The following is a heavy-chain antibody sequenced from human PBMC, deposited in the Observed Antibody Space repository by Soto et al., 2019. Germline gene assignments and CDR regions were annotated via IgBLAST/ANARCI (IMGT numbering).Heavy chain of an antibody. D-gene: IGHD5-18*01. Sequence: EVQLVESGGGLVKPGGSLRLSCAASGFTFSNAWMNWVRQAPGKGLEWVGRIKSKTDGGTTDYAAPVKGRFTISRDDSKNTLYLQMNSLKTEDTAVYYCTTDLPDTAMGTQEKYYYYYGMDVWGQGTTVTVSS. CDR1: GFTFSNAW. V-gene: IGHV3-15*07. CDR2: IKSKTDGGTT. J-gene: IGHJ6*02. CDR3: TTDLPDTAMGTQEKYYYYYGMDV.